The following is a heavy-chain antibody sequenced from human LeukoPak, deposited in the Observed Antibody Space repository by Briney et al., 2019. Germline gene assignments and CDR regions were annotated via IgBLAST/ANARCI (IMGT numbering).Heavy chain of an antibody. Sequence: PSETLSLTCTVSGCSIRSNGYFWSWIRQPPGKGLEWIATVSYSGATYHNPSLKSRVTMSVDTSTNHFSLKLSSVTAADTAVYYCARYSFPVGRHFDYWGQGTLVTVSS. CDR3: ARYSFPVGRHFDY. CDR2: VSYSGAT. J-gene: IGHJ4*02. CDR1: GCSIRSNGYF. D-gene: IGHD1-26*01. V-gene: IGHV4-39*02.